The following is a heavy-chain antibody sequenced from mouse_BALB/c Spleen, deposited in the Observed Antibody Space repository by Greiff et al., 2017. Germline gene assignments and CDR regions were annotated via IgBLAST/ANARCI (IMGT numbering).Heavy chain of an antibody. J-gene: IGHJ3*01. CDR3: ARDSSALFAY. D-gene: IGHD3-2*01. CDR1: GDSITSGY. Sequence: EVKLVESGPSLVKPSQTLSLTCSVTGDSITSGYWNWIRKFPGNKLEYMGYISYSGSTYYNPSLKSRISITRDTSKNQYYLQLNSVTTEDTATYYCARDSSALFAYWGQGTLVTVSA. V-gene: IGHV3-8*02. CDR2: ISYSGST.